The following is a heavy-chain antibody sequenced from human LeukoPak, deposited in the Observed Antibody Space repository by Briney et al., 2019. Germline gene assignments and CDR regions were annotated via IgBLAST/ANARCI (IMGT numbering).Heavy chain of an antibody. CDR1: GYTFTGYY. J-gene: IGHJ3*02. V-gene: IGHV1-2*02. CDR3: ARDSPEYYYGSGRPAFDI. CDR2: INPNSGGT. Sequence: ASVKVSCKASGYTFTGYYMHWVRQAPGQGLEWMGWINPNSGGTNYAQKFQGRVTMTRDTSISTAYMELSRLRSEDTAVYYCARDSPEYYYGSGRPAFDIWGQGTMVTVSS. D-gene: IGHD3-10*01.